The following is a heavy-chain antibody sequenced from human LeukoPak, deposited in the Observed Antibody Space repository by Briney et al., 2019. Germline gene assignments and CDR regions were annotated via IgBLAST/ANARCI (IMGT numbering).Heavy chain of an antibody. CDR1: GFTFSSYM. CDR2: IKPDGGEK. Sequence: PGGSLRLSCAASGFTFSSYMMTWVRQAPGKGLEWVANIKPDGGEKFYVDSVRGRFTISRDNAKNSLYLQMNSLRAEDTAVYYCARGYSGVSGAFDIWGQGTMVTVSS. J-gene: IGHJ3*02. V-gene: IGHV3-7*01. CDR3: ARGYSGVSGAFDI. D-gene: IGHD5-12*01.